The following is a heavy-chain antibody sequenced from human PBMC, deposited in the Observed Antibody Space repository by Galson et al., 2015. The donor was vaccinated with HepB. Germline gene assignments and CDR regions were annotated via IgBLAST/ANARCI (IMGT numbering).Heavy chain of an antibody. J-gene: IGHJ6*02. CDR1: GYTFTSYG. D-gene: IGHD3-3*01. CDR3: ARGPGYYDFWSGYYAHMDYGMDV. V-gene: IGHV1-18*04. CDR2: ISAYNGNT. Sequence: SVKVSCKASGYTFTSYGISWVRQAPGQGLEWMGWISAYNGNTNYAQKLQGRVTMTTDTSTSTAYMELRSLRSDDTAVYYCARGPGYYDFWSGYYAHMDYGMDVWGQGTTVTVSS.